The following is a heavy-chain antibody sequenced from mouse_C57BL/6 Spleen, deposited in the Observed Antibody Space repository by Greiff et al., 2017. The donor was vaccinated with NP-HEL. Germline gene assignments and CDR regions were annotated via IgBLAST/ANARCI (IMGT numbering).Heavy chain of an antibody. CDR2: IDPSASYT. D-gene: IGHD1-1*01. Sequence: QVQLQQPGAELVKPGASVKLSCKASGYTFTSYWMQWVKQRPGQGLEWIGEIDPSASYTNYNQKFKGKATLTVDTSSSTAYMQLSSLTSEDSAVYYCARNVAPYAMDDWGQGTSVTVSS. CDR1: GYTFTSYW. V-gene: IGHV1-50*01. CDR3: ARNVAPYAMDD. J-gene: IGHJ4*01.